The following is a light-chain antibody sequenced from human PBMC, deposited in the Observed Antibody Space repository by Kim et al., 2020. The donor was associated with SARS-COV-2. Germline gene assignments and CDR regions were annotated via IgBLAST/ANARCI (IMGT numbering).Light chain of an antibody. CDR1: QDIINS. J-gene: IGKJ4*01. Sequence: ASAGDRVTITCRASQDIINSLAWYQQKPGKAPDLLIYDAFTLQSGVSPRFSGSRSWTDFTLTISSLQSEDFAAYYCQPHYIYPLSFGGGTKVDIK. CDR3: QPHYIYPLS. CDR2: DAF. V-gene: IGKV1-8*01.